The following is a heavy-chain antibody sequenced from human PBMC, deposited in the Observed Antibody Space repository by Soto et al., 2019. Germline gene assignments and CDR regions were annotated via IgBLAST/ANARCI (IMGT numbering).Heavy chain of an antibody. CDR1: GFSFSDYY. CDR2: ISSSSSYT. Sequence: GGSLSLSCAASGFSFSDYYMSWLRQAPGKGLEWVSYISSSSSYTNYADSVKGRFAITRDNAKNSLYLQMNSLRAADTAVYSCARDTVVVPAAMGGYYYYGMDVWGQATTVTVSS. CDR3: ARDTVVVPAAMGGYYYYGMDV. D-gene: IGHD2-2*01. J-gene: IGHJ6*02. V-gene: IGHV3-11*05.